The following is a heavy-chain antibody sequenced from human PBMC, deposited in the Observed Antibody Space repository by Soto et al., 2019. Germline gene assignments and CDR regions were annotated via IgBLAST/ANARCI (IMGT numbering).Heavy chain of an antibody. J-gene: IGHJ4*02. CDR2: IYPGDSDT. CDR3: ARLYRELLADCGGGSCYAAYFDC. D-gene: IGHD2-15*01. V-gene: IGHV5-51*01. CDR1: GYSFTSYW. Sequence: GESLKISCKGSGYSFTSYWIGWVRQMPGKGMEWMGIIYPGDSDTRYSPSFQVQVTISADKSIITAYLQWRSLKASDTAMYYCARLYRELLADCGGGSCYAAYFDCWGLGTLVTVS.